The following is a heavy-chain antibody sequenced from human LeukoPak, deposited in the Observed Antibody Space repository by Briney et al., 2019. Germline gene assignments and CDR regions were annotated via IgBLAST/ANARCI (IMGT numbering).Heavy chain of an antibody. CDR3: ARHCDSSGYRGAFDI. V-gene: IGHV1-18*01. D-gene: IGHD3-22*01. CDR2: ISAYNGNT. CDR1: GYTFTSYG. J-gene: IGHJ3*02. Sequence: ASVKVSCKASGYTFTSYGISWVRQAPGQGLEWMGWISAYNGNTNYAQKLQGRVTMTTDTSTSTAYMELRSLRSDDTAVYYCARHCDSSGYRGAFDIWGQGTMVTVSS.